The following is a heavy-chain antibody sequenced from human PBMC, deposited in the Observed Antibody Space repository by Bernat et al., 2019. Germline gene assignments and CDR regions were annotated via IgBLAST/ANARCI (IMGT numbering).Heavy chain of an antibody. J-gene: IGHJ6*02. CDR2: ISGSGGST. V-gene: IGHV3-23*01. D-gene: IGHD6-19*01. CDR3: ANEGAGTDYYYYYYGMDV. Sequence: EVQLLESGGGLVQPGGSLRLSCAASGFTFSSYAMSWVRQAPGKGLEWVSAISGSGGSTYYADSVKGRFTISRDNSKNTLYLQMNSLRAEDTAVYYCANEGAGTDYYYYYYGMDVWGQGTTVTVSS. CDR1: GFTFSSYA.